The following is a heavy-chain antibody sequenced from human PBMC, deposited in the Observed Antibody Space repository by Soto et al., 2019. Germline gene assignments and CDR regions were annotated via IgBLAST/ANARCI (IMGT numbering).Heavy chain of an antibody. D-gene: IGHD3-9*01. CDR1: GGSISSGDYY. Sequence: SETLSLTCTVSGGSISSGDYYWSWIRQPPGKGLEWIGYIYYSGSTYYNPSLKSRVTISVDTSKNQFSLKLSSVTAAYTAVYYCAREPYYDILTGYYPQTVYFDYWGQGTLVTVSS. J-gene: IGHJ4*02. CDR2: IYYSGST. CDR3: AREPYYDILTGYYPQTVYFDY. V-gene: IGHV4-30-4*01.